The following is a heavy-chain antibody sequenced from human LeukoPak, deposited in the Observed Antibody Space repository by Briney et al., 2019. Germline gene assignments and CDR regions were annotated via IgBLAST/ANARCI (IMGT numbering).Heavy chain of an antibody. V-gene: IGHV3-53*01. CDR2: IYSGGST. CDR1: GFTVSSNY. D-gene: IGHD2-21*02. J-gene: IGHJ4*02. Sequence: GGSLRLSCAASGFTVSSNYMSWVRQAPGKGLEWVSVIYSGGSTYYADSVKGRFTISRDNSKNTLYLQMNSLRAEDTAVYYCARGLRGVVTQDYWGQGTLVTVSS. CDR3: ARGLRGVVTQDY.